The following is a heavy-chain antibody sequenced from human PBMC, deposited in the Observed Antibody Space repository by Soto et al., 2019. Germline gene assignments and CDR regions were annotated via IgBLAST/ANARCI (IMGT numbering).Heavy chain of an antibody. CDR3: AKETCGGDCYSRSFDY. J-gene: IGHJ4*02. V-gene: IGHV3-30*18. Sequence: PGGSLRLSCAASGFTFSTYGMHWVRQAPGKGLEWVALISYDGSNKYYADSVKGRFTISRDNSKNTLYLQMNSLRAEDTAVYYCAKETCGGDCYSRSFDYWGQGTLVTVS. CDR2: ISYDGSNK. CDR1: GFTFSTYG. D-gene: IGHD2-21*02.